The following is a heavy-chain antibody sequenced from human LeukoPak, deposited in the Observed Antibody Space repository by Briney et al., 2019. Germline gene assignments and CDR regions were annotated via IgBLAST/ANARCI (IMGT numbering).Heavy chain of an antibody. D-gene: IGHD3-22*01. CDR1: GFVFSTYA. J-gene: IGHJ6*02. Sequence: PGGSLRLSCGASGFVFSTYAMAWVRQAPGKGLEWVSIISATGGSTYYADSVRGRLTISRDNSKKTLYLQLNNLRAEDTAVYYCAGGYDRSGYSVEYGLDVWGQGTTVTVSS. V-gene: IGHV3-23*01. CDR2: ISATGGST. CDR3: AGGYDRSGYSVEYGLDV.